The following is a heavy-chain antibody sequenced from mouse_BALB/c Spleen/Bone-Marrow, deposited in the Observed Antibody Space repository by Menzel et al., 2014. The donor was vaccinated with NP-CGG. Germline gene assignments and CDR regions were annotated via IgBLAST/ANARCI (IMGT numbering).Heavy chain of an antibody. J-gene: IGHJ2*01. V-gene: IGHV5-9-3*01. D-gene: IGHD2-4*01. Sequence: EVKVVESGGGLVKPGGSLKLSCAASGFTFSSYAMSWVRQTPEKGLEWVATISSGGSYTYYPDSVKGRFTISRDNAKNTLYLQMSSLRSEDTAMYYCARHGITRLLDYWGQGTTLTVSS. CDR3: ARHGITRLLDY. CDR2: ISSGGSYT. CDR1: GFTFSSYA.